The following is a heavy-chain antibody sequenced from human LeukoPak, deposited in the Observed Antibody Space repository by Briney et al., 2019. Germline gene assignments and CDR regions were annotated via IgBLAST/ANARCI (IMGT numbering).Heavy chain of an antibody. V-gene: IGHV3-15*07. CDR3: TKNTGDFDI. J-gene: IGHJ3*02. Sequence: GGSLRLSCVSPSLIFSHAWMNWVRQAPGKGLEWVGRVKSVAEGGASEYGTAVKGRFTISRDDSKKTVYLQMHNLSTEDTALYYCTKNTGDFDIWGQGTMVIVSS. CDR1: SLIFSHAW. D-gene: IGHD4-17*01. CDR2: VKSVAEGGAS.